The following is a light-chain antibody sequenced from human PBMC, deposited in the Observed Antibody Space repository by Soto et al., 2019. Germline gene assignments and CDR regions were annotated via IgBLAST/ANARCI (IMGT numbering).Light chain of an antibody. CDR1: QSVSNNY. V-gene: IGKV3-20*01. J-gene: IGKJ5*01. CDR2: GAS. CDR3: QQYGGSPIT. Sequence: EIVLTQSPGTLSLSPGERATLSCRASQSVSNNYLAWYQQKSGQAPRLLIYGASNRATGIPDRFSGSGSRTDFTLTISRLEPEDFAVYFCQQYGGSPITFGQGTRLEIK.